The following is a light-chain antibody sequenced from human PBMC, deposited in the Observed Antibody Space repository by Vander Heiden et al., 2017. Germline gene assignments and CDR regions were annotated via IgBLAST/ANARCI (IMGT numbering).Light chain of an antibody. CDR1: SSNIGAGYD. CDR3: QSYASSLSGSRV. Sequence: QSVLTQPPSVSGAPGQRVTISCTGSSSNIGAGYDVHWYQQLPGTAPKLLIVVNSNRPSGVPDRFSCSKSGTSASLAITGLQAEDEAEYDCQSYASSLSGSRVFGGGTKLTVL. J-gene: IGLJ2*01. CDR2: VNS. V-gene: IGLV1-40*01.